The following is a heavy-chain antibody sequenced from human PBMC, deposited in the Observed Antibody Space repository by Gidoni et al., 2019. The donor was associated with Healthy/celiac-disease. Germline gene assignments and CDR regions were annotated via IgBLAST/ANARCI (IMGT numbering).Heavy chain of an antibody. V-gene: IGHV3-53*01. CDR2: IDSGGST. CDR1: GFTVRSNY. D-gene: IGHD1-26*01. CDR3: AREGVVGATGTDY. Sequence: VQLVEHGGGLIQPGGSLRLPCAASGFTVRSNYMGWVRQAPGKGLEWVSVIDSGGSTYYADSVKGRFTISRDKSKNTRYLQMNSLRAEDTAVYYCAREGVVGATGTDYWGQGTLVTVSS. J-gene: IGHJ4*02.